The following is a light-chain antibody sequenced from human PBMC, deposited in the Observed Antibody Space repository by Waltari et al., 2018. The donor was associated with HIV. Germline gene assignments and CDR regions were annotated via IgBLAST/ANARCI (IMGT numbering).Light chain of an antibody. Sequence: QSALTQPASVSGSPGQSITISCTGTSSDVGGYNYVSWYQHHPGKAPKLLIYDVSKRPSGVSNRFSGSKSGNTASLTISGLQADDEADYYCSSYATSGTVVFGGGTKLTVL. CDR1: SSDVGGYNY. V-gene: IGLV2-14*03. CDR2: DVS. CDR3: SSYATSGTVV. J-gene: IGLJ3*02.